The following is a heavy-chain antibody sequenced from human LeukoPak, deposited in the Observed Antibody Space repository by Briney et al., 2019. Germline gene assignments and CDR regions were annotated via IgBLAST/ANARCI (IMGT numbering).Heavy chain of an antibody. V-gene: IGHV3-23*01. CDR3: AKHMGSQIRQFDY. Sequence: GGSLRISCGVSGVTFSSYAMNWVRQAPGKGLEWVSSISSSGDSTYYADSVKGRFTISRDNSKNTLYLQLHSLRAEDTAIYYCAKHMGSQIRQFDYWGQGTLVTVSS. J-gene: IGHJ4*02. CDR2: ISSSGDST. CDR1: GVTFSSYA. D-gene: IGHD2-21*01.